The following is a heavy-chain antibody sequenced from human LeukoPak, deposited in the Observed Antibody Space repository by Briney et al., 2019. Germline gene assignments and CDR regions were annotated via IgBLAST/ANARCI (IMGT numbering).Heavy chain of an antibody. V-gene: IGHV4-59*08. Sequence: PSETLSLTCSVSGGSISSLYWSWIRQRPGKGLEWVGYIYYTGSTKYNPSLKSRVTIFVDMSKNQFSLRLSSVTAADTALYYCARHRAYSSASPFDYWGQGTLVTVSS. CDR3: ARHRAYSSASPFDY. J-gene: IGHJ4*02. CDR1: GGSISSLY. CDR2: IYYTGST. D-gene: IGHD6-6*01.